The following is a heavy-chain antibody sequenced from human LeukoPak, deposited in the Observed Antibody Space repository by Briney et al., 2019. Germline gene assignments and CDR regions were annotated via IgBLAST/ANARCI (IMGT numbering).Heavy chain of an antibody. D-gene: IGHD1-14*01. CDR3: ARGGSDAFDI. CDR2: IYTSGST. CDR1: AGSIRSSSYY. Sequence: SQTLSLTCTVSAGSIRSSSYYWRWIRQPAGKGLEWIGRIYTSGSTNYNPSLKSRVTISVDTSKNQFSLKLSSVTAADTAVYYCARGGSDAFDIWGQGTMVTVSS. J-gene: IGHJ3*02. V-gene: IGHV4-61*02.